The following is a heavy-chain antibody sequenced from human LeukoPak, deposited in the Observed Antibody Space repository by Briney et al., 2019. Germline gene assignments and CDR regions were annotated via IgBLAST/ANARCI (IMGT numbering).Heavy chain of an antibody. D-gene: IGHD3-16*02. J-gene: IGHJ3*02. Sequence: SVKVSCKASGGTFSSYAISWVRQAPGQGLEWMGGIIPIFGTANYAQKFQGRVTITADESTSTAYMELSSLRSEDTAVYYCARSYYDYVWGSYRYAFDIWGQGTMVTVSS. CDR3: ARSYYDYVWGSYRYAFDI. CDR2: IIPIFGTA. V-gene: IGHV1-69*13. CDR1: GGTFSSYA.